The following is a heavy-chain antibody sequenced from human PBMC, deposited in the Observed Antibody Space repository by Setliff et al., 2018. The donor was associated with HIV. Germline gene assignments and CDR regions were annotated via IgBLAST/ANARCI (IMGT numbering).Heavy chain of an antibody. V-gene: IGHV3-43D*03. J-gene: IGHJ4*02. CDR3: AKGPTGSGSSYLDF. CDR1: GFIFDDHA. D-gene: IGHD3-10*01. Sequence: ASVKVSCAASGFIFDDHAMHWVRQVPGKGLEWVSLITWSGDRAYYTDSVKGRFTVSRDNSKNSFYLQMNSLRDEDTGLYYCAKGPTGSGSSYLDFWGQGTLVTVSS. CDR2: ITWSGDRA.